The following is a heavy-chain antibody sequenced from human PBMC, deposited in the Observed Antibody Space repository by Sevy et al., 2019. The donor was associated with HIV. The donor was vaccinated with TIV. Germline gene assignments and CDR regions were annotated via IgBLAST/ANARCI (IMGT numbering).Heavy chain of an antibody. D-gene: IGHD3-10*01. CDR1: GFSFSSYA. CDR2: IPFDGRNQ. Sequence: GGSLRLSCAASGFSFSSYAIHWVRQAPGKGLEWVAVIPFDGRNQYFAGSVKGRFSMSRDNVNNRLYLQMNSLRPDDTALYYCARLIVRGGRGLDVWGQGTTVTVSS. V-gene: IGHV3-30*04. J-gene: IGHJ6*02. CDR3: ARLIVRGGRGLDV.